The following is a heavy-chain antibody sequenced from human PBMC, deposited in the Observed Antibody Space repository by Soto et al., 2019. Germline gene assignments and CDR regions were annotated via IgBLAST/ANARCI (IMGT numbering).Heavy chain of an antibody. V-gene: IGHV4-34*01. D-gene: IGHD3-10*01. CDR1: GGSFSGYY. J-gene: IGHJ5*02. CDR3: ARKGRVLWFGELRFDP. Sequence: QVQLQQWGAGLLKPSETLSLTCAVYGGSFSGYYWSWIRQPPGKGLESIGEINHSGSTNYNPSLKSRVTISVDTSKNQFSLKLSSVTAADTAVYYCARKGRVLWFGELRFDPWGQGTLVTVSS. CDR2: INHSGST.